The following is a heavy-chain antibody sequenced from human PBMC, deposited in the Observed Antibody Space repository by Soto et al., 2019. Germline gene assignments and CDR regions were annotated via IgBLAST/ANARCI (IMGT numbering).Heavy chain of an antibody. CDR2: IDHDANK. CDR3: ARGPGKLFEELSWFDP. Sequence: SETLSLTCAVSGYSISSGYYWGWIRQPPGKGLEWIANIDHDANKYCTPSLKSRVTISVDTSKNQFSLMLTSVTAADTAVYYCARGPGKLFEELSWFDPWGQGTLVTVSS. D-gene: IGHD3-10*02. J-gene: IGHJ5*02. V-gene: IGHV4-38-2*01. CDR1: GYSISSGYY.